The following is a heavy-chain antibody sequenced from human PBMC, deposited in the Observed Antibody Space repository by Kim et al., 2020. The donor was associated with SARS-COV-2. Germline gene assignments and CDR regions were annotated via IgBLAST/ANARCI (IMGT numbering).Heavy chain of an antibody. D-gene: IGHD2-2*03. CDR1: GFTFTGYA. Sequence: GSLRLSCITSGFTFTGYAMSWVRQAPGKGLEWVSSIDGSDGTTYYVDSVKGRFTISRDNSKNTLYLQMNSLRADDTAVYYCMKGGWGWIWDHWGQGTRV. V-gene: IGHV3-23*01. J-gene: IGHJ4*02. CDR3: MKGGWGWIWDH. CDR2: IDGSDGTT.